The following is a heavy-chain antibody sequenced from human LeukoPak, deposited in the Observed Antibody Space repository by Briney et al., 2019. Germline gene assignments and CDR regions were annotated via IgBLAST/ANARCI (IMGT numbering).Heavy chain of an antibody. CDR3: ARGAFYNWNDGWFDP. J-gene: IGHJ5*02. CDR2: ISYDGSNE. CDR1: GFTFSSYA. Sequence: GGSLRLSCAASGFTFSSYAMHWVRQAPGKGLEWVAVISYDGSNEYYADSVKGRFTISRDNSKNTLYLQMNSLRAEDTAVYYCARGAFYNWNDGWFDPWGQGTLVTVSS. D-gene: IGHD1-20*01. V-gene: IGHV3-30-3*01.